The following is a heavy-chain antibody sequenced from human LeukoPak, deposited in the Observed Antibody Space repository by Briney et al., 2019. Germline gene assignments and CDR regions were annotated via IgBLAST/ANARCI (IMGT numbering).Heavy chain of an antibody. V-gene: IGHV3-9*01. CDR1: GFTFDDYA. D-gene: IGHD2-2*01. Sequence: GRSLRLSCAASGFTFDDYAMHWVRQAPGKGLEWVSGISWNSGSIGYADSVKGRFTISRDNAKNMLYLQMNSLETEDTAVYYCAKDDDRHWGSSCQDYWGQGTLVTVSS. CDR2: ISWNSGSI. CDR3: AKDDDRHWGSSCQDY. J-gene: IGHJ4*02.